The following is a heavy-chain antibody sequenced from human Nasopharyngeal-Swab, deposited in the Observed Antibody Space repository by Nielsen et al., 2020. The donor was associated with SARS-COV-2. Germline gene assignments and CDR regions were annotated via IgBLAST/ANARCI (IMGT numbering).Heavy chain of an antibody. J-gene: IGHJ5*02. CDR2: ISGSGGST. D-gene: IGHD3-10*01. V-gene: IGHV3-23*01. Sequence: GGSLRLSCAASGFTFSSYAMSWVRQAPGKGLEWVSAISGSGGSTYYADSVKGRFTISRDNAKNSLYLQMNSLRDEDTAVYYCARGGRSNITMVRGGWFDPWGQGTLVTVSS. CDR3: ARGGRSNITMVRGGWFDP. CDR1: GFTFSSYA.